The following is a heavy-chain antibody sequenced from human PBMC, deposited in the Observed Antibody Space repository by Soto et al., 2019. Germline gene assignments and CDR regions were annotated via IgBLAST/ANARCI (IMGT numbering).Heavy chain of an antibody. Sequence: SETLSLTCTVSGGSISSYYWSWIRQPPGKGLEWIGYIYYSGSTNYNPSLKSRVTISVDTSKNQFSLKLSSVTAADTAVYYRARDSGGDRKNYDFWSGYWQNYYYYMDVWGKGTTVTVSS. CDR2: IYYSGST. CDR1: GGSISSYY. V-gene: IGHV4-59*01. D-gene: IGHD3-3*01. CDR3: ARDSGGDRKNYDFWSGYWQNYYYYMDV. J-gene: IGHJ6*03.